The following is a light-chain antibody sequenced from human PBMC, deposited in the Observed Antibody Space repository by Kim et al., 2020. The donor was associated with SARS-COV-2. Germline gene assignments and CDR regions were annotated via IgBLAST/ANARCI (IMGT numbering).Light chain of an antibody. CDR2: LKSDGSP. CDR3: QTWDTDSPV. CDR1: SGHKTYD. V-gene: IGLV4-69*01. Sequence: QLVLTQSPSASASLGASVKLTCTLSSGHKTYDIAWHQQQPEKGPRYLMSLKSDGSPTKGDGIPDRFSGSSAGAERYLTIASLQSEDEADYYCQTWDTDSPVLGGGTQLIVL. J-gene: IGLJ2*01.